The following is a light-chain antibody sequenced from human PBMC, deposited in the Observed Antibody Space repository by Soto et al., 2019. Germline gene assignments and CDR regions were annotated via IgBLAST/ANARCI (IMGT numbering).Light chain of an antibody. CDR3: QKYNNWPET. CDR2: DAS. J-gene: IGKJ1*01. V-gene: IGKV3-15*01. CDR1: QSVSSN. Sequence: EXVMTQSPATLSVSPGERATLSCRASQSVSSNLAWYQQKVGQAPRVLIYDASTRATGIPGRFSGSGSGTEFTLTISSLQSEDFAVYYCQKYNNWPETFGQGTKVDIK.